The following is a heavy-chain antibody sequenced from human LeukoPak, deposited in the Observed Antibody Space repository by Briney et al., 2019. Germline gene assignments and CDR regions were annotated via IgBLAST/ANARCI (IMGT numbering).Heavy chain of an antibody. CDR3: ARGLRDSSGSPEYYFDY. Sequence: SETLSLTCAVYGGSFSGYYWSWIRQPPGKGLEWIGEINHSGSTNYNPSLKSRVTISVDTSKNQFSPKLSSVTAADTAVYYCARGLRDSSGSPEYYFDYWGQGTLVTVSS. CDR2: INHSGST. D-gene: IGHD3-22*01. J-gene: IGHJ4*02. V-gene: IGHV4-34*01. CDR1: GGSFSGYY.